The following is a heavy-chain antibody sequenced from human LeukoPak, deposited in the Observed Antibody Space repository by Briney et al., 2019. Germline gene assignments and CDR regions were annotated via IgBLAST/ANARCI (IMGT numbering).Heavy chain of an antibody. CDR1: GFTFSSYA. J-gene: IGHJ3*01. CDR2: LSDSGEIT. Sequence: GGSLRLSCAASGFTFSSYAMSWVRQAPGKGLQWVSLLSDSGEITYYTDSVKGRFTISRDNSNNTLHLHMTSLRAEDTAVYYCAKGRFYYDSGSPLSLWGQGTMVTVSS. CDR3: AKGRFYYDSGSPLSL. V-gene: IGHV3-23*01. D-gene: IGHD3-10*01.